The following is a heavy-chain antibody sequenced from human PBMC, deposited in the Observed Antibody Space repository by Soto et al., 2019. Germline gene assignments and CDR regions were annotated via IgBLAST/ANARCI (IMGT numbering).Heavy chain of an antibody. CDR2: IRSKAYGGTT. CDR1: GFTFGDYA. D-gene: IGHD2-8*01. CDR3: TRNVMVYAIYYFDY. J-gene: IGHJ4*02. V-gene: IGHV3-49*03. Sequence: GGSLRLSCTASGFTFGDYAMSWFRQAPGKGLEWVGFIRSKAYGGTTEYAASVKGRFTISRDDSKSIAYLQMNSLKTEDTAVYYCTRNVMVYAIYYFDYWGQGTLVTVSS.